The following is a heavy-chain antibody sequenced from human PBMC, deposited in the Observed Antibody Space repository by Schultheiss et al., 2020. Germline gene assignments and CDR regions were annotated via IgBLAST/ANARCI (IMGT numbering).Heavy chain of an antibody. CDR1: GFTFSSYG. CDR2: ISSSGSTI. D-gene: IGHD6-6*01. CDR3: ARATVAARREFDF. J-gene: IGHJ4*02. Sequence: GGSLRLSCAASGFTFSSYGMHWVRQAPGKGLEWVSYISSSGSTIYYADSVKGRFTISRDNSKNTLYLQMNGLRAEDTAVYFCARATVAARREFDFWGQGTLVTVAS. V-gene: IGHV3-48*01.